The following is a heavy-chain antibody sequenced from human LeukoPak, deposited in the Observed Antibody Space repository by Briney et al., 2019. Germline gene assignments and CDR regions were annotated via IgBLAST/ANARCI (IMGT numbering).Heavy chain of an antibody. J-gene: IGHJ4*02. CDR3: ARDLFTMIVVAPRGQDFDY. CDR1: GYTFTSYG. D-gene: IGHD3-22*01. V-gene: IGHV1-18*01. CDR2: ISAYNGNT. Sequence: ASVKVSCKASGYTFTSYGISWVRQAPGQGLEWMGWISAYNGNTNYAQKLQGRVTMTTDTSTSTAYMELRSLRSDDTAVYYCARDLFTMIVVAPRGQDFDYWGQGTLVTVSS.